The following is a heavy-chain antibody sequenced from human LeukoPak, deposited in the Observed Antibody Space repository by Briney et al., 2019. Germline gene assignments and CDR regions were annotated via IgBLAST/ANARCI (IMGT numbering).Heavy chain of an antibody. CDR1: GYTFTSYG. Sequence: ASVKVSCKASGYTFTSYGISWVRQAPGQGLEWMGIINPSGGSTSYAQKFQGRVTMTRDMSTSTVYMELSSLGSEDTAVYYCARGISRNYFDYWGQGTLVTVSS. CDR3: ARGISRNYFDY. CDR2: INPSGGST. J-gene: IGHJ4*02. V-gene: IGHV1-46*01. D-gene: IGHD2-15*01.